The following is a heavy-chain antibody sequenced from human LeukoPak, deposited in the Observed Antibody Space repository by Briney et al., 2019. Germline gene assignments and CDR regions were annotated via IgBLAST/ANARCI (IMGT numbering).Heavy chain of an antibody. CDR2: ISSEGKTT. D-gene: IGHD6-13*01. Sequence: PGGSLRLSCSASGFIFSPYAMHWVRQAPGKGLEYVSGISSEGKTTYYADSVKGRFTISRVNSKNTLYLQMSSLRPEDTAVYYCVKDRWVDHWGQGTLVTVSS. CDR3: VKDRWVDH. V-gene: IGHV3-64D*06. J-gene: IGHJ4*02. CDR1: GFIFSPYA.